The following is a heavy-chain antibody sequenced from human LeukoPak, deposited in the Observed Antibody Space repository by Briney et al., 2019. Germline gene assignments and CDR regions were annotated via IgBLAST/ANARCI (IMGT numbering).Heavy chain of an antibody. V-gene: IGHV4-59*08. CDR1: GASVSSDY. CDR2: IYHSGHT. Sequence: SETLSLTCTVSGASVSSDYWSWIRQSPGKGLEWIGYIYHSGHTMSNPSLKSRVSLSLDTSNNQFSLKLSSVTAADTAVYYCARGGYCSSTSCCTRWFDPWGQGTLVTVSS. CDR3: ARGGYCSSTSCCTRWFDP. D-gene: IGHD2-2*02. J-gene: IGHJ5*02.